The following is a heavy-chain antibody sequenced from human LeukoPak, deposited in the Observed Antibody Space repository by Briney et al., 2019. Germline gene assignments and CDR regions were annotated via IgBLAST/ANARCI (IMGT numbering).Heavy chain of an antibody. CDR3: ARGGYCSRTTCYPYDNWFDP. CDR1: GFTFSSHS. CDR2: ISSGSSTI. Sequence: GGSLRLSCAASGFTFSSHSMNWVRQAPGKGLEWVSYISSGSSTIYYADSVKGRFTISRDNAKNSLYLQMNSLRAEDTAVYYCARGGYCSRTTCYPYDNWFDPWGQGTLVTVSS. D-gene: IGHD2-2*01. J-gene: IGHJ5*02. V-gene: IGHV3-48*01.